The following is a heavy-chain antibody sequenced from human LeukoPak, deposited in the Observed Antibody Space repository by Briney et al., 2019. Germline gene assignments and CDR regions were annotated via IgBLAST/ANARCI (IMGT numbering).Heavy chain of an antibody. CDR1: GYILTELS. CDR2: FDPEDGET. J-gene: IGHJ6*04. V-gene: IGHV1-24*01. Sequence: ASVKVSCKVSGYILTELSMHWVRQAPGKGLEWMGGFDPEDGETIYAQKFQGRVTMTEDTSTDTAYMELSSLRSEDTAVYYCATDPTPIVVRKAGQDQLRKYYYYGMDVWGKGTTVTVSS. CDR3: ATDPTPIVVRKAGQDQLRKYYYYGMDV. D-gene: IGHD2-2*01.